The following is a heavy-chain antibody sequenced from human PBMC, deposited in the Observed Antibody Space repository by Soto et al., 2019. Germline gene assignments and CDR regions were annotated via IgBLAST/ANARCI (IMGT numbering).Heavy chain of an antibody. V-gene: IGHV1-3*05. J-gene: IGHJ4*02. CDR1: GYTLTNYA. Sequence: QVQFVQSGAEEKKPGASVKISCEASGYTLTNYALHWVRQAPGQGFEWMGLINGGNGNTRYSQTFQGRVTITTNTSATTVYMELRSLKSEDTAMYYCATEVWGSGWVDSWGQGTLVTVSS. CDR3: ATEVWGSGWVDS. CDR2: INGGNGNT. D-gene: IGHD6-19*01.